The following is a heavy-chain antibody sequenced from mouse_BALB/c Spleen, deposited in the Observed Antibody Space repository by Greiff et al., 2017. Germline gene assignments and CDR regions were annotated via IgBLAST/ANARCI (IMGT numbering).Heavy chain of an antibody. D-gene: IGHD4-1*01. V-gene: IGHV5-17*02. Sequence: EVQVVESGGGLVQPGGSRKLSCAASGFTFSSFGMHWVRQAPEKGLEWVVYISSGSSTIYYADTVKGRFTISRDNPKNTLFLQMTSLRSEDTAMYYCARENGRYFDYWGQGTTLTVSS. CDR1: GFTFSSFG. J-gene: IGHJ2*01. CDR2: ISSGSSTI. CDR3: ARENGRYFDY.